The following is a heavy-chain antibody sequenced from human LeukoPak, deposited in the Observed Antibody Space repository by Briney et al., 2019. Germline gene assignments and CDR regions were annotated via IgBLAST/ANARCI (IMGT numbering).Heavy chain of an antibody. CDR3: ARAYSSGWYGDFDY. V-gene: IGHV3-30*04. Sequence: GGSLRLSCAASGFTFSSYAMHWVRQAPGKGLEWVAVISYDGTNKYYADSVKGRFTISRDNSKNTLYLQMNSLRAEDTAVYYCARAYSSGWYGDFDYWGQGTLVTVSS. D-gene: IGHD6-19*01. CDR2: ISYDGTNK. CDR1: GFTFSSYA. J-gene: IGHJ4*02.